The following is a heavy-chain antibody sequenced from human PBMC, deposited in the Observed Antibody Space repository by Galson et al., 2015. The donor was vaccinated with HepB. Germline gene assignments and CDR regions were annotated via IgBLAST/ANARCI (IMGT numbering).Heavy chain of an antibody. V-gene: IGHV3-23*01. CDR1: GLTFNDYA. CDR2: ISGGGART. J-gene: IGHJ5*02. D-gene: IGHD4-17*01. CDR3: ARSTLLTTLNP. Sequence: CAASGLTFNDYAMSWVRQAPGKGLEWVSTISGGGARTFYVDSVKGRFTISRDNPKNTLFLQMDSLRTEDTAIYYCARSTLLTTLNPWGQGTLVTVSS.